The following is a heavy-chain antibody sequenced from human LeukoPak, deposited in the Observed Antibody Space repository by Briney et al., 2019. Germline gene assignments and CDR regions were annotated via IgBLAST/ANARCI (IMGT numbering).Heavy chain of an antibody. CDR2: LFYSGNT. J-gene: IGHJ3*02. Sequence: PSETLSLTCTVSGGSISSYYWSWIRQPPGKGLEWIGYLFYSGNTYYNPSLKSRVTISVDTSKNQFSLKLSSVTAADTAMYYCARGAGSTISNDAFDIWGQGTMVTVSS. CDR1: GGSISSYY. V-gene: IGHV4-59*12. D-gene: IGHD2-15*01. CDR3: ARGAGSTISNDAFDI.